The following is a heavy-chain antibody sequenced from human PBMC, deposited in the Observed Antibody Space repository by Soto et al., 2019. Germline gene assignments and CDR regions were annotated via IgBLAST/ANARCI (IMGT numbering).Heavy chain of an antibody. J-gene: IGHJ4*02. V-gene: IGHV3-30-3*01. CDR1: GFTFSSYA. CDR2: ISYDGSNK. CDR3: ARVKVVVAATPPSY. D-gene: IGHD2-15*01. Sequence: PGGSLRLSCADSGFTFSSYAMHWVRQAPGKGLEWVAVISYDGSNKYYADSVKGRFTISRDNSKNTLYLQMNSLRAEDTAVYYCARVKVVVAATPPSYWGQGTLVTVSS.